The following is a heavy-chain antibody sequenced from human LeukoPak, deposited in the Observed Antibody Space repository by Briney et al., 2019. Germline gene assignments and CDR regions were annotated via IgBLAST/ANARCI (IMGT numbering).Heavy chain of an antibody. J-gene: IGHJ4*02. Sequence: PGGSLRLSCAASGFTFNTYWMHWVRQPPGKGLVWVSVINPDGGSTNYADSVKGRFTISRDNAKNSLYLQMNSLRAEDTAVYYCATSHSSGWYMTRKGHFDYWGQGTLVTVSS. CDR3: ATSHSSGWYMTRKGHFDY. D-gene: IGHD6-19*01. CDR2: INPDGGST. V-gene: IGHV3-74*01. CDR1: GFTFNTYW.